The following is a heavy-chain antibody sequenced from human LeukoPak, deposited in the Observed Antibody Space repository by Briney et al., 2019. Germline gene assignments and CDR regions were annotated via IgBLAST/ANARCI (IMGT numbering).Heavy chain of an antibody. CDR2: IRNKANSYTT. CDR1: GFTFSDHY. V-gene: IGHV3-72*01. D-gene: IGHD3-22*01. Sequence: SGGSLRLSCAASGFTFSDHYMDWVRQAPGKGLEWVGRIRNKANSYTTTYAASVKGRITFSRDDSKNSLYLQIYSLKTEDTAVYYCARDNYHISCYSLGYDYWGQGTLVTVSS. J-gene: IGHJ4*02. CDR3: ARDNYHISCYSLGYDY.